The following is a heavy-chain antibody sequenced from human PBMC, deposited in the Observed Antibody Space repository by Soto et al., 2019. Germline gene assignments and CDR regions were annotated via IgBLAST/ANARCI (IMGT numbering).Heavy chain of an antibody. J-gene: IGHJ3*02. V-gene: IGHV3-21*01. Sequence: GGSLRLSCAASGFTFSSYSMNWVRQAPGKGLEWVSSISSSSSYIYYADSVKGRFTISRDNAKNSLYLQMNSLRAEDTAVYYCARGHLNMGDTTLEAFDIWGQGTMVTVSS. CDR2: ISSSSSYI. D-gene: IGHD1-26*01. CDR3: ARGHLNMGDTTLEAFDI. CDR1: GFTFSSYS.